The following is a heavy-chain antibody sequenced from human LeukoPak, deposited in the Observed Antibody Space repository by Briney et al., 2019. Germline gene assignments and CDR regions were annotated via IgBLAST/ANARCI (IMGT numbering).Heavy chain of an antibody. V-gene: IGHV4-59*01. CDR2: VYYTGST. Sequence: KPSETLSLTCIVSGGSINDYYWNWIRQPPGKGLEWIGYVYYTGSTYYNPSLRSRVSISEGRAKNQLSLKMSSVTAADTAMYYCARMPGLLSPYFDSWGLGTLVTVPS. CDR3: ARMPGLLSPYFDS. D-gene: IGHD3-3*01. J-gene: IGHJ5*01. CDR1: GGSINDYY.